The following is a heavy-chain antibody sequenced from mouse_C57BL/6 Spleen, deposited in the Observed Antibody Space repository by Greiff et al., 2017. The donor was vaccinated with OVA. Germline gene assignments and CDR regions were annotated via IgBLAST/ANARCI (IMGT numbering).Heavy chain of an antibody. D-gene: IGHD2-9*01. Sequence: EVKLQQSGPELVKPGASVKMSCKASGYTFTDYNMHWVKQSPGQSLEWIGYINPNNGGTSYNQKFKGKATLTVNTSSSTAYMELRSLTSEDSAVYYCALSYDGSCYWGQGTTLTVSS. CDR1: GYTFTDYN. J-gene: IGHJ2*01. V-gene: IGHV1-22*01. CDR2: INPNNGGT. CDR3: ALSYDGSCY.